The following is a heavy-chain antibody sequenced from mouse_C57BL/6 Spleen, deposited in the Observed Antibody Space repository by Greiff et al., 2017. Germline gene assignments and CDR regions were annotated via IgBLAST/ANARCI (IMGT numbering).Heavy chain of an antibody. CDR1: GYTFTSYW. V-gene: IGHV1-72*01. Sequence: QVQLQQPGAELVKPGASVKLSCKASGYTFTSYWMHWVKQRPGRGLEWIGRIAPNSGGTKYNEKFKSKATLTVDKPSSTAYMQLSSLTSEDSAVYYCARSKPYYGSSSDAMDYWGQGTSVTVSS. CDR3: ARSKPYYGSSSDAMDY. J-gene: IGHJ4*01. CDR2: IAPNSGGT. D-gene: IGHD1-1*01.